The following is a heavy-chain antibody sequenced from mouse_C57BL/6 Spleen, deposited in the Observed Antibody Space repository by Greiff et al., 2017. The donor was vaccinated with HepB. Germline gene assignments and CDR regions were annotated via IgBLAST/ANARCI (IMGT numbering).Heavy chain of an antibody. CDR1: GYTFTSYW. J-gene: IGHJ3*01. D-gene: IGHD1-1*01. V-gene: IGHV1-50*01. CDR2: IDPSDSYT. CDR3: ASHYYGSSLFAY. Sequence: QVQLQQPGAELVKPGASVKLSCKASGYTFTSYWMQWVKQRPGQGLEWIGEIDPSDSYTNYNQKFKGKATLTVDTSSSTAYMQLSILTSEDSAVYYCASHYYGSSLFAYWGQGTLVTVSA.